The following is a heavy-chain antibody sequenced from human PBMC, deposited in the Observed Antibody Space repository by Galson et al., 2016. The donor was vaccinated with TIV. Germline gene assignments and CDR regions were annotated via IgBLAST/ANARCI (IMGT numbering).Heavy chain of an antibody. CDR3: TKAQRYSYGSPQDYYYGMDV. Sequence: SLRLSCAASGFTFEDYGMHWVRQVSGKGLEWVSGISSNSIYIGYADSVKGRFTISRDNAKNFLHLQMNNLRAEDTALYYCTKAQRYSYGSPQDYYYGMDVWGQGTTVSVSS. J-gene: IGHJ6*02. V-gene: IGHV3-9*01. CDR2: ISSNSIYI. CDR1: GFTFEDYG. D-gene: IGHD5-18*01.